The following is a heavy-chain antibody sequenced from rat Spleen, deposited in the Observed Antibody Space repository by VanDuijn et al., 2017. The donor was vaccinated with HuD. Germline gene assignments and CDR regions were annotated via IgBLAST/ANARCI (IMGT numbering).Heavy chain of an antibody. V-gene: IGHV5-19*01. CDR3: TREDYGYEDY. Sequence: EVQLVESGGGLVQPGRSLKLSCAASGFTFSNYGMYWIRQAPTKGLEWVASISPSGGSTYYRDSVKGRFTISRDNARSTLYLQMNSLRSEDTATYYCTREDYGYEDYWGQGVMVTVSS. CDR1: GFTFSNYG. CDR2: ISPSGGST. D-gene: IGHD1-7*01. J-gene: IGHJ2*01.